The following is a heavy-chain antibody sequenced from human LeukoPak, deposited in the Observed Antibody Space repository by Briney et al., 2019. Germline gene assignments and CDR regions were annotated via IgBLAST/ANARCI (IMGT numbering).Heavy chain of an antibody. V-gene: IGHV4-4*07. D-gene: IGHD3-10*01. Sequence: KPSETLSLTCTVSGGSISSYYWSWIRQPAGKGLEWIGRIYTSGSTNYNPSLKSRVTMSVDTSKNQFSLKLSSVTAADTAVYYCARDGGITMVRGVIIGALNWFDPWGQGTLVTVSS. J-gene: IGHJ5*02. CDR3: ARDGGITMVRGVIIGALNWFDP. CDR2: IYTSGST. CDR1: GGSISSYY.